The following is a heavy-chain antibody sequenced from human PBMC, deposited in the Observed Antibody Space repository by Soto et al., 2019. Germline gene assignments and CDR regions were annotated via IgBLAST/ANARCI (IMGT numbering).Heavy chain of an antibody. CDR2: MNPNSGNT. Sequence: ASVKVSCKASGYTFTSYDINWVRQATGQGLEWMGWMNPNSGNTGYAQKFQGRVTMTRNTSISTAYMELSSLRSEDTAVYYCARRLRSTMIVVVTFDYWGQGTLVTVPQ. J-gene: IGHJ4*02. CDR1: GYTFTSYD. CDR3: ARRLRSTMIVVVTFDY. D-gene: IGHD3-22*01. V-gene: IGHV1-8*01.